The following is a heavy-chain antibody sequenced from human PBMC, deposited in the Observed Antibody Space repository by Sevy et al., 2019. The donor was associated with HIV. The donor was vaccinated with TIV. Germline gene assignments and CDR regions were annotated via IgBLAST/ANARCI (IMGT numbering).Heavy chain of an antibody. CDR2: ISGSGGST. D-gene: IGHD3-22*01. CDR3: AKVDSSGYYWGYAFDT. J-gene: IGHJ3*02. CDR1: GFTFSSYA. Sequence: GGSLRLSCAASGFTFSSYAMSWVRQAPGKGLEWVSAISGSGGSTYYADSVKGRFTISRDNSKNTLYLQMNSLRAEDTAVYYCAKVDSSGYYWGYAFDTWGQGTMVTVSS. V-gene: IGHV3-23*01.